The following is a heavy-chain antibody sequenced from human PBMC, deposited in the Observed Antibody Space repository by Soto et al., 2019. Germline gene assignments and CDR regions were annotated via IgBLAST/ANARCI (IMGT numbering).Heavy chain of an antibody. J-gene: IGHJ2*01. CDR1: GFSISIYG. CDR3: AKDYWGSWYFDL. CDR2: TPYDGSNE. Sequence: QVQLVESGGGVVQPGRSLRLSCAASGFSISIYGMHWVRQAPGKGLEWVAVTPYDGSNEYYVDSVKGRFTISRDNSKNPVYLQMNTLRAEDTAVYYCAKDYWGSWYFDLWGRGTPVTVSS. V-gene: IGHV3-30*18. D-gene: IGHD7-27*01.